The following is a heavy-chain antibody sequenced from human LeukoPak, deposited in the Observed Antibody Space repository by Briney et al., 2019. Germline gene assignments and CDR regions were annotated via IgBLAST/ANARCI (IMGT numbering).Heavy chain of an antibody. Sequence: SETLSPTCTVSGGSIRSYYWSWIRQPAGKGLEWIGRIYSSRSIYNPSLKSRVTMSVDTSKNQFSLKLSSVTAADTAVYYCARAAGRDTTSGLDFDYWGQGILVTVSS. V-gene: IGHV4-4*07. D-gene: IGHD1-26*01. CDR3: ARAAGRDTTSGLDFDY. CDR1: GGSIRSYY. J-gene: IGHJ4*02. CDR2: IYSSRS.